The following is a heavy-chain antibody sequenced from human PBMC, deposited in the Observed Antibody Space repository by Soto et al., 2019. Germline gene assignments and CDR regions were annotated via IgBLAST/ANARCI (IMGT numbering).Heavy chain of an antibody. CDR1: GDSVSSNRAA. D-gene: IGHD2-8*01. CDR3: ARAQYEMGDFDY. J-gene: IGHJ4*02. V-gene: IGHV6-1*01. Sequence: SQTLSLTCVISGDSVSSNRAAWNWIRQSPSRGLEWLGRTYYRSKWYNDYAVSVKSRITINPDTSKNQFSLQLNSATPEDTAEYYGARAQYEMGDFDYWGKEPRLTLPS. CDR2: TYYRSKWYN.